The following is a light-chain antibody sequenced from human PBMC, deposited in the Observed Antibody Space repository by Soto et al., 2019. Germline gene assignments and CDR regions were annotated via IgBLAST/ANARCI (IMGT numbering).Light chain of an antibody. V-gene: IGKV1-5*03. Sequence: DLQMTQSPSTLSASVGDRVTITCRASQSLSAWLAWYQQKPGKAPKLLIYKASTLESGVPSRFSGSGSGTEFTLTISSLQPDDFATYYCQQYKSYPWTFGQGTKVEIK. CDR1: QSLSAW. CDR3: QQYKSYPWT. CDR2: KAS. J-gene: IGKJ1*01.